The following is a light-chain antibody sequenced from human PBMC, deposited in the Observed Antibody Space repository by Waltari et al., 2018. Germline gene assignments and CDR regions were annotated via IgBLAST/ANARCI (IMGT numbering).Light chain of an antibody. CDR2: GNSDGSH. J-gene: IGLJ3*02. V-gene: IGLV4-69*01. Sequence: QLVLTQSPSASASLGASVRLTCTLSSGHSSNVIAWHQQQPEKGPRYLLRGNSDGSHSKGDEIPDRFSGSSSGAERYLTISSLQSEDEADYYCQTGGHGTWVFGGGTKLTFL. CDR3: QTGGHGTWV. CDR1: SGHSSNV.